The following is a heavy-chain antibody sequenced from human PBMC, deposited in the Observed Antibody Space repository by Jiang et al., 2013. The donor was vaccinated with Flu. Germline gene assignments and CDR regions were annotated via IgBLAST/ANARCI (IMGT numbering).Heavy chain of an antibody. CDR3: AHLYHYHSVGHYYDY. D-gene: IGHD3-22*01. J-gene: IGHJ4*02. V-gene: IGHV2-5*02. CDR1: GFSLSTAGVG. CDR2: IYWDDDK. Sequence: KPTQTLTLTCSFSGFSLSTAGVGVGWNRQPPGQALEWLALIYWDDDKRYSPALKSRLTITKDTSKNQVVLTMTHMDPVDTATYYCAHLYHYHSVGHYYDYWGQGTLVTVSS.